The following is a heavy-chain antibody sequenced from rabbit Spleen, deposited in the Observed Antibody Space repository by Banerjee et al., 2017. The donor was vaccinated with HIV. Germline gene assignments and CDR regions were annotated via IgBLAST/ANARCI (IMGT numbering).Heavy chain of an antibody. CDR1: GFDFSSGFY. D-gene: IGHD8-1*01. Sequence: QEQLVESGGGLVQPGGSLKLSCKASGFDFSSGFYMCWVRQAPGKGLEWIACIDAGSSGFTYSATWAKGRFTISKTSSTTVTLQMTSLTVADTATYFCARDTGSSFSSYGMDLWGQGTLVTVS. J-gene: IGHJ6*01. CDR3: ARDTGSSFSSYGMDL. V-gene: IGHV1S45*01. CDR2: IDAGSSGFT.